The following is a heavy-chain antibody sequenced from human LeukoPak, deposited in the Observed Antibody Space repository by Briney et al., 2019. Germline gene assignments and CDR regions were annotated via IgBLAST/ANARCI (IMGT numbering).Heavy chain of an antibody. CDR1: GGSFSDYY. V-gene: IGHV4-34*01. J-gene: IGHJ4*02. D-gene: IGHD3-22*01. CDR3: ARGTYFYDSSGYSD. CDR2: VKHSGGT. Sequence: SETLSLTCGFYGGSFSDYYWSWIRQPPGKGLEWIGDVKHSGGTNYNPSLKSRVTISVDTSKNQFSLKLSSVTAADTAVYYCARGTYFYDSSGYSDWGQGTLVTVSS.